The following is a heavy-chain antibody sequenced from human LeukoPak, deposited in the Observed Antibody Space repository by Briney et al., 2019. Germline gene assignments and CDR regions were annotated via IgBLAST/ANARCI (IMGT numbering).Heavy chain of an antibody. CDR3: ARTHTYYDFWSGYYYYYYMDV. V-gene: IGHV4-39*01. D-gene: IGHD3-3*01. CDR2: IYYSGST. Sequence: SETLSLTCTVSGGSISSYYWGWIRQPPGKGLEWIGSIYYSGSTYYNPSLKSRVTISVDTSKNQFSLKLSSVTAADTAVYYCARTHTYYDFWSGYYYYYYMDVWGKGTTVTVSS. J-gene: IGHJ6*03. CDR1: GGSISSYY.